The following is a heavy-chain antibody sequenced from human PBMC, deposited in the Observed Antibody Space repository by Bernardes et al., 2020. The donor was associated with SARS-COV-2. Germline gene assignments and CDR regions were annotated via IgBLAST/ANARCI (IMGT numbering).Heavy chain of an antibody. D-gene: IGHD6-13*01. Sequence: ASVKVSCKVSGYTLTELSMHWVRQAPGQGLEWMGGFDPEDGETIYAQKFQGRVTMTEDTSTDTAYMELSSRRSEDTAVYSCATAPPLAAADTGYYYYNGMDVWGQGTTVTVTS. CDR2: FDPEDGET. CDR1: GYTLTELS. J-gene: IGHJ6*02. V-gene: IGHV1-24*01. CDR3: ATAPPLAAADTGYYYYNGMDV.